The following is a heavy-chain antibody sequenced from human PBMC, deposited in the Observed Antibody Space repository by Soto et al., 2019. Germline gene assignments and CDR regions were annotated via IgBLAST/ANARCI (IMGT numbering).Heavy chain of an antibody. CDR1: GGSISSGDYK. CDR2: IYYSGYT. J-gene: IGHJ4*02. D-gene: IGHD5-12*01. V-gene: IGHV4-30-4*01. CDR3: DSRSGYVAFDY. Sequence: QVQLQESGPGLVKPSQTLSLNCTVSGGSISSGDYKWSWIRQPPGKGLEWIGYIYYSGYTYNNPSPKKQFTITVETYQNKLSLELKSVNDGETAAYYYDSRSGYVAFDYWGQGTLVTVSS.